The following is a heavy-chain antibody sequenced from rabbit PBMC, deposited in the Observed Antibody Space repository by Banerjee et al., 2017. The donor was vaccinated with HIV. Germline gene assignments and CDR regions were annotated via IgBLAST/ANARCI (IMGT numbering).Heavy chain of an antibody. J-gene: IGHJ4*01. D-gene: IGHD6-1*01. Sequence: QEQLVESGGGLVKPGGTLTLTCKASGIDFSSYYYMCWVRQAPGKGLEWIGYCYPDYGTTDYATWVNGRFTISLDSAQNTVFLRMTSLTAADTATYFCARVGYTYGDGGDGYSKWGLWGPGTLVTVS. CDR2: CYPDYGTT. CDR1: GIDFSSYYY. CDR3: ARVGYTYGDGGDGYSKWGL. V-gene: IGHV1S43*01.